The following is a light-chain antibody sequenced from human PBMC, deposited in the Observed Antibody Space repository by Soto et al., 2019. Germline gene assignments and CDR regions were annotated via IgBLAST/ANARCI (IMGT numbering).Light chain of an antibody. V-gene: IGKV3-11*01. J-gene: IGKJ4*01. CDR3: QQRSNWPPVT. CDR2: DAS. CDR1: QSINRH. Sequence: EIVLTQSPATLSLSPGERATLSFSSSQSINRHLAWYRQKPGQAPRLLIYDASNRATGIPARFSGSGSGTDFTLTISSLEPEDFGVYYCQQRSNWPPVTFGGGTKVDI.